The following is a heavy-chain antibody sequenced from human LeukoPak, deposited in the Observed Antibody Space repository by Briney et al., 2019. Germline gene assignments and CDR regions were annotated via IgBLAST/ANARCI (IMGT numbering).Heavy chain of an antibody. Sequence: GGSLRLSCEASGFTFSNTWMSWVRQAPGQGLEWVSAISGSGGSTYYADSVKGRFTISRDNSKNTLYLQMNSLRAEDTAVYYCAKDFPLTPLLGYYDYWGQGTLVTVSS. D-gene: IGHD2-15*01. CDR3: AKDFPLTPLLGYYDY. J-gene: IGHJ4*02. CDR2: ISGSGGST. CDR1: GFTFSNTW. V-gene: IGHV3-23*01.